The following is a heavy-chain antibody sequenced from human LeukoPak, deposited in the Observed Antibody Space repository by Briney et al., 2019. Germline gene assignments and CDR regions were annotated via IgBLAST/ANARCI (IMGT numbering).Heavy chain of an antibody. CDR2: IYTTGST. D-gene: IGHD1-26*01. V-gene: IGHV4-4*07. Sequence: SETLSLTCTVSGGSINSYYWGWIRQAAGKGLEWIGRIYTTGSTNYNPSLESRVTMSVDTSKNQFSLKLTSVTAADTAMYYCARAGYTISYYSLDYWGQGTLVTVSS. J-gene: IGHJ4*02. CDR1: GGSINSYY. CDR3: ARAGYTISYYSLDY.